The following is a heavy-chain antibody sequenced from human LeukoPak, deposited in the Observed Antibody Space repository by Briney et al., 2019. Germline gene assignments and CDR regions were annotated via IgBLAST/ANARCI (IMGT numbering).Heavy chain of an antibody. CDR2: ISAYNGNT. Sequence: ASVKVSCKASGYTFTSYGISWVRQAPGQGLEWMGWISAYNGNTNYAQKLQGRVTMTTDTSTSTAYMGLRSLRSDDTAVYYCARDFYSSSWYGGDYYYGMDVWGQGTTVTVSS. V-gene: IGHV1-18*01. CDR1: GYTFTSYG. D-gene: IGHD6-13*01. J-gene: IGHJ6*02. CDR3: ARDFYSSSWYGGDYYYGMDV.